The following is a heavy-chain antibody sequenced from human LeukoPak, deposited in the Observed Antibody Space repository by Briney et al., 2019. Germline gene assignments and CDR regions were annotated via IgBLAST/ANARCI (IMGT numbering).Heavy chain of an antibody. V-gene: IGHV5-51*01. J-gene: IGHJ3*02. D-gene: IGHD5-18*01. Sequence: GESLKISCKGSGYSFTNYWIGWVRQMPGKGLEWMGIIYPGDSDTRYSPSFQGQVTISADKSISTAYLQWSSLKASDTAMYYCARRLRGMYDAFDIWGQGTMVTVSS. CDR2: IYPGDSDT. CDR1: GYSFTNYW. CDR3: ARRLRGMYDAFDI.